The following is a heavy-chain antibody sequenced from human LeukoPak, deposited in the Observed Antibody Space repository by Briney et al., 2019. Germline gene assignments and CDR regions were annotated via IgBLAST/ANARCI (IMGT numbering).Heavy chain of an antibody. D-gene: IGHD6-19*01. CDR1: GFTFTTYT. V-gene: IGHV3-23*01. J-gene: IGHJ4*02. CDR2: ISTSGGST. Sequence: GGSLRLSCTASGFTFTTYTVKWVRQAPGKGLEWVSAISTSGGSTYYADSVKGRFTISRDNSKNTLYLQMNSLRAEDTAVYYCAKEGAVAGTLIDYWGQGSLVTVSS. CDR3: AKEGAVAGTLIDY.